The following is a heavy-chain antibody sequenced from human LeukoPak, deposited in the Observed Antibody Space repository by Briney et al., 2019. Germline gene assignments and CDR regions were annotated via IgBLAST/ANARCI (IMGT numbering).Heavy chain of an antibody. V-gene: IGHV3-23*01. CDR2: ISGSGGST. CDR1: GFTFSSYA. D-gene: IGHD4-17*01. J-gene: IGHJ4*02. CDR3: AKDINWVTTTLSDY. Sequence: GGSLRLSCAASGFTFSSYAMSWVRQAPGKGLEWVSAISGSGGSTYYADSVKGRFTISRDNSKNTLYLQMNSLRAEDTAVYYCAKDINWVTTTLSDYWGQGTLVTVSS.